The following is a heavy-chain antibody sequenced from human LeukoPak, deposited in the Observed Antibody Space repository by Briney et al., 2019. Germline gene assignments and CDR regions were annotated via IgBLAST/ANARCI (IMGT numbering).Heavy chain of an antibody. CDR2: INPSSGGT. D-gene: IGHD3-10*01. CDR1: GYTFTGFY. V-gene: IGHV1-2*02. J-gene: IGHJ4*02. CDR3: ARDRGITSFDY. Sequence: ASVKVSCKASGYTFTGFYMHWVQQAPGQGLEWMGWINPSSGGTNYAQKFQGRVTMTRDTSISTAYMELSRLKSDDTAVYYCARDRGITSFDYWGQGTLVTVSS.